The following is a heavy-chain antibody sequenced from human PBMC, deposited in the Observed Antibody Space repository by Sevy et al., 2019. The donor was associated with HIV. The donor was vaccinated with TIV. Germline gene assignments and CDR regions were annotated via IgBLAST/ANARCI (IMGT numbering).Heavy chain of an antibody. CDR1: GGSISSSSYY. CDR3: ATPLPSGWYEGTGGYFDL. Sequence: SETLSLTCTISGGSISSSSYYWGWIRQPPGKGLEWMGSLYSTGATSYNPSLESRVTVSADTSRNRFYLKLDSVSAAATAVYYCATPLPSGWYEGTGGYFDLWGRGTLVTVSS. D-gene: IGHD6-19*01. J-gene: IGHJ2*01. V-gene: IGHV4-39*01. CDR2: LYSTGAT.